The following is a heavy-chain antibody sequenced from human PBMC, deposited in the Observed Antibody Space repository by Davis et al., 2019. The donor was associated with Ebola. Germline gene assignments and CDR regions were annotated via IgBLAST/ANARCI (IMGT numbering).Heavy chain of an antibody. D-gene: IGHD3-10*01. CDR1: GFTFSSYG. CDR3: ARTWFRDMGWFDP. J-gene: IGHJ5*02. CDR2: IWYDGSNK. V-gene: IGHV3-33*01. Sequence: GESLKISCAASGFTFSSYGMHWVRQAPGKGLEWVAVIWYDGSNKYYADSVKGRFTISRDNSKNTLYLQMNSLRAEDTAVYYCARTWFRDMGWFDPWGQGTLVTVSS.